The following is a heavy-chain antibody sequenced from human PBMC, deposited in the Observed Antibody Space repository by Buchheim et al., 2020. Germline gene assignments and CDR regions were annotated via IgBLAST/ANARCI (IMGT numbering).Heavy chain of an antibody. V-gene: IGHV3-7*01. CDR2: IKQDGSEK. Sequence: EVQLVESGGDLVQPGGSLRLSCAASGFTFSSYWMSWVRQAPGKGLEWVANIKQDGSEKYYVDSVKGRFTISRDNAKNSLSLQMKSLRAEDTAVYYCARGLEGGNSEFYYYYYMDVWGKGTT. CDR3: ARGLEGGNSEFYYYYYMDV. CDR1: GFTFSSYW. D-gene: IGHD4-23*01. J-gene: IGHJ6*03.